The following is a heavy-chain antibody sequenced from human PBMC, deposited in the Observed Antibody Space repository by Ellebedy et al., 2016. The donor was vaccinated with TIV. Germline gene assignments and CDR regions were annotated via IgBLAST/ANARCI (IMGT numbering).Heavy chain of an antibody. CDR1: EFTVSKNS. CDR3: ARADCYDGSCYEFDY. V-gene: IGHV3-53*01. J-gene: IGHJ4*02. Sequence: GGSLRLSCAASEFTVSKNSMSWVRQTPWKGLEWVSVIYSDGSTHYGDSVWGRFTISRDSSKNTLYLQMNRLEAGDTAVYYCARADCYDGSCYEFDYWGQGTLVTVSS. D-gene: IGHD2-15*01. CDR2: IYSDGST.